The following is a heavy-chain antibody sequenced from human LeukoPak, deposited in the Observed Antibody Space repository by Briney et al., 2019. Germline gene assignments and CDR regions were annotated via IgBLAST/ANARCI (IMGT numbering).Heavy chain of an antibody. CDR3: ARYPCSGGSCHFDF. Sequence: PSETLSLTCTVSGGSISSYYWSWIRQPPGKGLEWIGYIYYSGSTNYNPSLKSRVTISVDTSKNQFSLKLSSVTAADTAVYYCARYPCSGGSCHFDFWGQGNLATVTA. V-gene: IGHV4-59*01. J-gene: IGHJ4*02. CDR1: GGSISSYY. D-gene: IGHD2-15*01. CDR2: IYYSGST.